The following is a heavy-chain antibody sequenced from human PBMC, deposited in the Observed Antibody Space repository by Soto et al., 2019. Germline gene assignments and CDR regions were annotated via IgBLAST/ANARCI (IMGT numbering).Heavy chain of an antibody. V-gene: IGHV3-23*01. J-gene: IGHJ5*02. D-gene: IGHD6-19*01. Sequence: EVELLESGGGLVQPGGSVRLSCAASGFTFRNYAMSWVRQAPGKGLEWVSSIHGEGAGSFYADAVKGRFTVSRDDSKETIYLQMSSLRVDDTAVYYCVTDGVARNGNWDWFDPWGQGTLVTVAS. CDR1: GFTFRNYA. CDR2: IHGEGAGS. CDR3: VTDGVARNGNWDWFDP.